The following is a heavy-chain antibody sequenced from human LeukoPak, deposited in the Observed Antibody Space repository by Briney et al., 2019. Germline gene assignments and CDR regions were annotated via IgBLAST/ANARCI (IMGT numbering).Heavy chain of an antibody. CDR2: INHSGST. J-gene: IGHJ5*02. CDR3: ARERWYSSSRGWRFDP. CDR1: GGSFSGYY. Sequence: SETLSLTCAVYGGSFSGYYWSWIRQPPGKGLDWIGEINHSGSTNYNPSLKSRVTISVDTSKNQFSLKLSSVTAADTAVYYCARERWYSSSRGWRFDPWGQGTLVTVSS. D-gene: IGHD6-13*01. V-gene: IGHV4-34*01.